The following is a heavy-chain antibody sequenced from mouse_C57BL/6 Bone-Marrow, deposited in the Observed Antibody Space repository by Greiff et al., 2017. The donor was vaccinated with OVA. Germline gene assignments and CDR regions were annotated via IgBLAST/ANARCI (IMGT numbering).Heavy chain of an antibody. CDR2: ISNGGGST. V-gene: IGHV5-12*01. CDR1: GFTFSDYY. J-gene: IGHJ2*01. Sequence: EVQGVESGGGLVQPGGSLKLSCAASGFTFSDYYMYWVRQTPEKRLEWVAYISNGGGSTYYPDTVKGRFTISRDNAKNTLYLHMSRLKSEDTAMYYCARRGFDYWGQGTTLTVSS. CDR3: ARRGFDY.